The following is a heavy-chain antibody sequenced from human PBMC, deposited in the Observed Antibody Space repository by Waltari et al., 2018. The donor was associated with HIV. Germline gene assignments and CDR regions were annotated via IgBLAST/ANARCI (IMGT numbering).Heavy chain of an antibody. Sequence: QLQLQESGPGLVKSSETLSLTCTVSGGSMTSSSYYWGWIRQPPGKGLEWIGSMSYSGSTYQKSSLRSLLTISVDTSKNQFSLKLTSVTAADTAVYYCARSFSGYSNYFDPWGQGTLVTVSS. D-gene: IGHD4-4*01. J-gene: IGHJ5*02. CDR1: GGSMTSSSYY. V-gene: IGHV4-39*01. CDR3: ARSFSGYSNYFDP. CDR2: MSYSGST.